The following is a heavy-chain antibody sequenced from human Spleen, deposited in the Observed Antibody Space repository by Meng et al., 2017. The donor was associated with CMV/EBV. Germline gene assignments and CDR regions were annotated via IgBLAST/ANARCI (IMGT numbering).Heavy chain of an antibody. V-gene: IGHV4-61*01. D-gene: IGHD1-7*01. CDR3: ARERRTRDAFDI. CDR1: GGSVSSGSYY. Sequence: SETLSLTCNVSGGSVSSGSYYWSLIRQPPGKGLEWIGHIYYSGSTNYNPSLKSRVTISLDMSKNQFSLKLTSVTAADTAVYYCARERRTRDAFDIWGQGTMVTVSS. CDR2: IYYSGST. J-gene: IGHJ3*02.